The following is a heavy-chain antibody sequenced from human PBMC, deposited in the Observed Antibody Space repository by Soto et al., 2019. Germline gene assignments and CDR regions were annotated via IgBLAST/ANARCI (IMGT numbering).Heavy chain of an antibody. CDR2: INHSGNT. Sequence: SETLSLTCAVYGGSFSGYYWSWIRQPPGKGLEWIGEINHSGNTNYNPSLKSRVTISVDTSKNQFSLKLSSVTAADTAVYYCARGNDSSGYYSPFDYWGQGTLVTVSS. V-gene: IGHV4-34*01. D-gene: IGHD3-22*01. J-gene: IGHJ4*02. CDR1: GGSFSGYY. CDR3: ARGNDSSGYYSPFDY.